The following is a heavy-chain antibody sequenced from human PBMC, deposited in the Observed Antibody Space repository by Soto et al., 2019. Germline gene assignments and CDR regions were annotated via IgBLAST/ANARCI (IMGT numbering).Heavy chain of an antibody. CDR2: INPSGGST. CDR3: ARGNTVLMVYAILAAPEIDY. Sequence: ASVKVSCKASGYTFTSYYMHWVRQAPGQGLEWMGIINPSGGSTSYAQKFQGRVTMTRDTSTSTVYMELSSLRSEDTAVYYCARGNTVLMVYAILAAPEIDYWGQGTLVTVSS. CDR1: GYTFTSYY. J-gene: IGHJ4*02. V-gene: IGHV1-46*01. D-gene: IGHD2-8*01.